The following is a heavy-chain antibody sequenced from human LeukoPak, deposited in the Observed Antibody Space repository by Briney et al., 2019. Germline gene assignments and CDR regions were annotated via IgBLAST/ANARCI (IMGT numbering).Heavy chain of an antibody. D-gene: IGHD3-10*01. Sequence: ASEKLSFTSSGYTFTVCYMYWGRQAPGHPLKGLGWINPNSGGTNYAQKFQGRVTMTRATSISTAYMDLNSLLSDDAAVYYCARDRSPAPGRNYGWGHFDYWGQGTLVTVSS. J-gene: IGHJ4*02. CDR2: INPNSGGT. V-gene: IGHV1-2*02. CDR1: GYTFTVCY. CDR3: ARDRSPAPGRNYGWGHFDY.